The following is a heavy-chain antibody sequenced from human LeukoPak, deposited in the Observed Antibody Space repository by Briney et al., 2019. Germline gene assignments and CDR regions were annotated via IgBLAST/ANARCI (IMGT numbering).Heavy chain of an antibody. CDR3: AARVVPAAITFSRRGAFDI. J-gene: IGHJ3*02. Sequence: ASVKVSCKASGYTFTGYYMHWVRQAPGQGLEWMGWINPNSGGTNYAQKLQGRVTMTTDTSTSTAYMELRSLRSDDTAVYYCAARVVPAAITFSRRGAFDIWGQGTMVTVSS. CDR1: GYTFTGYY. V-gene: IGHV1-2*02. CDR2: INPNSGGT. D-gene: IGHD2-2*01.